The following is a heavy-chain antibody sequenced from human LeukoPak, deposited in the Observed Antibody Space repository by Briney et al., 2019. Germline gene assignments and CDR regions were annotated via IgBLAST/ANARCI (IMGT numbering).Heavy chain of an antibody. CDR2: IGRGGIST. CDR1: GFTFSTYA. Sequence: GGSLRLSCAASGFTFSTYAMTWVRQAPGKGLEWVSAIGRGGISTFYADSVQGRFTISRDNSKNTLFLQMDSLRAEDTAVYYCAKDRTQWTGWYLIFDYWGQGTLVTVSS. J-gene: IGHJ4*02. V-gene: IGHV3-23*01. CDR3: AKDRTQWTGWYLIFDY. D-gene: IGHD6-19*01.